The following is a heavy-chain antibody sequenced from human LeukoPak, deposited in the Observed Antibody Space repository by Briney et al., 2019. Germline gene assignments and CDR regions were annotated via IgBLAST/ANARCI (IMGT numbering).Heavy chain of an antibody. D-gene: IGHD1-14*01. CDR3: AKPDYGYPERPDYFDY. Sequence: GASLRLSCAASGFTFSSYAMSWVRQAPGKGLEWVSAISGSGGSTYYADSVKGRFTISRDNSKNTLYLQMNSLRAEDTAVYYCAKPDYGYPERPDYFDYWGQETLVTVSS. J-gene: IGHJ4*02. CDR2: ISGSGGST. CDR1: GFTFSSYA. V-gene: IGHV3-23*01.